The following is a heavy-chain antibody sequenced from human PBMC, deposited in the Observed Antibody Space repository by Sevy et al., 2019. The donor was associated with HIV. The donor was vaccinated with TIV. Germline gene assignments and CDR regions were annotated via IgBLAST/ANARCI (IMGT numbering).Heavy chain of an antibody. V-gene: IGHV3-7*01. Sequence: GGSLRLSCTASGFTFTNYYMSWVRQAPGKGLEWVANLNQDGSQKYYVDSVKGRFTISRGNPKNSLYLQMNGLRAEDSAVYYCARLTPYNILTGSRLGTDGLDFWGQGTMVTVSS. CDR1: GFTFTNYY. D-gene: IGHD3-9*01. CDR3: ARLTPYNILTGSRLGTDGLDF. J-gene: IGHJ3*01. CDR2: LNQDGSQK.